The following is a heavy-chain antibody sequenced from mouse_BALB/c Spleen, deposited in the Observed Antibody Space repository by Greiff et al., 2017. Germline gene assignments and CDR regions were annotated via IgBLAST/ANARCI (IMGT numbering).Heavy chain of an antibody. D-gene: IGHD2-1*01. V-gene: IGHV1-63*02. CDR3: ARNGNYEGYAMDY. CDR1: GYTFTNYW. Sequence: QVQLQQSGAELVRPGTSVKISCKASGYTFTNYWLGWVKQRPGHGLEWIGDIYPGGGYTNYNEKFKGKATLTSDTSSSTAYMQLSSLTSEDSAVYFCARNGNYEGYAMDYWGQGTSVTVSS. J-gene: IGHJ4*01. CDR2: IYPGGGYT.